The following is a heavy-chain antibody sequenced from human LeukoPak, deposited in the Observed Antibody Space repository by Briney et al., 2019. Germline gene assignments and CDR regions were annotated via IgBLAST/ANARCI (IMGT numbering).Heavy chain of an antibody. CDR3: TTIGCSYGSN. V-gene: IGHV3-15*01. CDR2: IKSKIDGGTT. J-gene: IGHJ4*02. D-gene: IGHD5-18*01. CDR1: GFIFSNAW. Sequence: GGSLRLSCAASGFIFSNAWMSWVRQAPGKGLEWVGRIKSKIDGGTTDYAAPVKGRFTISRDDLKNTLYLQMNGLKTEDTAVYYCTTIGCSYGSNWGQGTLVTVSS.